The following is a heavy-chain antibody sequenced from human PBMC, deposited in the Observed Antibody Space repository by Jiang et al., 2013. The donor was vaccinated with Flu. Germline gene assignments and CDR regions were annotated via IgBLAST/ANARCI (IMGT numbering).Heavy chain of an antibody. CDR1: WVLQWLL. D-gene: IGHD6-13*01. CDR3: ATLGGYSSSWNWFDP. J-gene: IGHJ5*02. Sequence: LFEAFGDPVPHLRCLWWVLQWLLLELDPPAPRKGLEWIGEINHSGSTNXNPSLKSRVTISVDTSKNQFSLKLSSVTAADTAVYYCATLGGYSSSWNWFDPWGQGTLVTVSS. V-gene: IGHV4-34*01. CDR2: INHSGST.